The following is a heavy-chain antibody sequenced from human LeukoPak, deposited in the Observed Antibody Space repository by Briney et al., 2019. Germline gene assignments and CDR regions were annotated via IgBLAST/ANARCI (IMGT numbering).Heavy chain of an antibody. CDR1: GYTFTSFD. V-gene: IGHV1-8*01. CDR2: MNPNTGNT. CDR3: AKRRRSTSCRRPY. J-gene: IGHJ4*02. Sequence: ASVKVSCKASGYTFTSFDINWVRQATGQGLEWMGWMNPNTGNTGYAQKLQGRVTMTTDTSTSTAYMELRSLRSDDTAVYYCAKRRRSTSCRRPYWGQGTLVTVSS. D-gene: IGHD2-2*01.